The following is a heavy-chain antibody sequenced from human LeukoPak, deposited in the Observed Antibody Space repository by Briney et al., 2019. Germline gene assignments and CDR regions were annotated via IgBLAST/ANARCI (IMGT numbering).Heavy chain of an antibody. Sequence: SETLSLTCAVYCGSFSSYYWNWIRQPPGKGLEWIGEITHSGSTNYNPSLKSRVTISVDTSKNHFSLNLSSVTAADTAVYYCARGDGDYGDYYFDYWGQGTLVTVSS. CDR1: CGSFSSYY. D-gene: IGHD4-17*01. CDR3: ARGDGDYGDYYFDY. CDR2: ITHSGST. V-gene: IGHV4-34*01. J-gene: IGHJ4*02.